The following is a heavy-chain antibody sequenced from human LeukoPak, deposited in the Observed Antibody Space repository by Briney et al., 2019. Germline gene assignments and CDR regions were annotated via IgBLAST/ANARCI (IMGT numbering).Heavy chain of an antibody. D-gene: IGHD6-6*01. CDR3: ARGFSSYLYYYYYMDV. Sequence: GGSLRLSCAASGFTVSSNYMSWVRQAPGKGLEWVSVIYSGGSTYYADSVKGRFTISRDNSKNTLYLQMNSLRAEDTAVYYCARGFSSYLYYYYYMDVWGKGPRSPSP. CDR1: GFTVSSNY. CDR2: IYSGGST. V-gene: IGHV3-53*01. J-gene: IGHJ6*03.